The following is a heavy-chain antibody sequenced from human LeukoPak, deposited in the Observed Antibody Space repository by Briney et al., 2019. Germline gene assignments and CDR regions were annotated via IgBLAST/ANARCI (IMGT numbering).Heavy chain of an antibody. CDR3: ASRSHHRPNPFDY. CDR1: GFTFSSYS. D-gene: IGHD2-8*01. V-gene: IGHV3-21*01. Sequence: PGGSLRLSCAASGFTFSSYSMNWVRQAPGKGLEWVSSISSSSSYIYYADSVKGRFTISRDNAKNSLYLQMNSLRAEDTAVYYCASRSHHRPNPFDYWGQGTLVTVSS. J-gene: IGHJ4*02. CDR2: ISSSSSYI.